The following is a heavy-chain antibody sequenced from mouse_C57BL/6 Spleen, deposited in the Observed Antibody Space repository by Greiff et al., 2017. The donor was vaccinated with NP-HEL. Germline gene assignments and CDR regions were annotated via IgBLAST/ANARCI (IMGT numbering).Heavy chain of an antibody. J-gene: IGHJ3*01. V-gene: IGHV1-80*01. D-gene: IGHD2-4*01. Sequence: LVESGAELVKPGASVKISCKASGYAFSSYWMNWVKQRPGKGLEWIGQIYPGDGDTNYNGKFKGKATLTADKSSSTAYMQLSSLTSEDSAVYFCAGDYDGGFAYWGQGTLVTVSA. CDR2: IYPGDGDT. CDR1: GYAFSSYW. CDR3: AGDYDGGFAY.